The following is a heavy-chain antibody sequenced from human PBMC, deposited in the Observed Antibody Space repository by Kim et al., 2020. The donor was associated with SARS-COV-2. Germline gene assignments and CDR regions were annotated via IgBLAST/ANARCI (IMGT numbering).Heavy chain of an antibody. J-gene: IGHJ6*02. D-gene: IGHD5-12*01. CDR2: ISWNSGSI. V-gene: IGHV3-9*01. Sequence: GGSLRLSCAASGFTFDDYAMHWVRQAPGKGLEWVSGISWNSGSIGYADSVKGRFTISRDNAKNSLYLQMNSLRAEDTALYYCATINIVATIDYYYGMDVWGQGPTVTVPS. CDR1: GFTFDDYA. CDR3: ATINIVATIDYYYGMDV.